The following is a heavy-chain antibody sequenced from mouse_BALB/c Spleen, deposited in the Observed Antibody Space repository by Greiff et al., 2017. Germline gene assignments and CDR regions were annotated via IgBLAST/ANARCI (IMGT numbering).Heavy chain of an antibody. D-gene: IGHD1-1*01. CDR3: ARKDYYGFAY. J-gene: IGHJ3*01. CDR2: IYPGSGNT. CDR1: GYAFTNYW. Sequence: QVQLQQSGAELVRPGTSVKISCKASGYAFTNYWLGWVKQRPGHGLEWIGDIYPGSGNTYYNEKFKGKATLTADKSSSTAYMQLSSLTSEDSAVYFSARKDYYGFAYWGQGTLVTVSA. V-gene: IGHV1-63*01.